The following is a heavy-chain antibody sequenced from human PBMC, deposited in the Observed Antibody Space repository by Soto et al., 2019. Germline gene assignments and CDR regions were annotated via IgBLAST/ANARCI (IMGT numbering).Heavy chain of an antibody. Sequence: SETLSLTCTVSGGSISSYYWSWIRQPPGKGLEWIGYIYYCGSTNYNPSLKSRVTISVDTSKNQFSLKLSSVTAADTAVYYCARSSSGYDYPIGAFDIWGQGTMVTVSS. CDR2: IYYCGST. D-gene: IGHD5-12*01. CDR1: GGSISSYY. V-gene: IGHV4-59*01. CDR3: ARSSSGYDYPIGAFDI. J-gene: IGHJ3*02.